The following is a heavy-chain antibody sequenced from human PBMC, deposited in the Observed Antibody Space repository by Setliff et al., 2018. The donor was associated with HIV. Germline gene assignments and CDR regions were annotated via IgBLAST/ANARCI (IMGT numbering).Heavy chain of an antibody. CDR3: ARGLPYYYGSGIRSYYYMDV. Sequence: SETLSLTCAVYGGSFSGYYWSRIRQPPGKGLEWIGEINHSGSTNYNPSLKSRVTISVDMSKNQFSLKLSSVTAADTAVYYCARGLPYYYGSGIRSYYYMDVWGKGTTVTVSS. CDR2: INHSGST. D-gene: IGHD3-10*01. V-gene: IGHV4-34*01. J-gene: IGHJ6*03. CDR1: GGSFSGYY.